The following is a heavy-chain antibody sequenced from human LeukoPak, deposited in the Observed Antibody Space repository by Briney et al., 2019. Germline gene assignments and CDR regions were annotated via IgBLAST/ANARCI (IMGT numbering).Heavy chain of an antibody. CDR1: GGSISSSSYY. D-gene: IGHD6-19*01. V-gene: IGHV4-39*01. CDR2: IYYSGST. Sequence: PSETLSLTCTVSGGSISSSSYYWGWIRQPPGKGLEWIGSIYYSGSTYYNPSLKSRVTISVDTSKNQFSLKLSSVTAADTAVYYCARHNSGWPIDYWGQGTLVTVSS. J-gene: IGHJ4*02. CDR3: ARHNSGWPIDY.